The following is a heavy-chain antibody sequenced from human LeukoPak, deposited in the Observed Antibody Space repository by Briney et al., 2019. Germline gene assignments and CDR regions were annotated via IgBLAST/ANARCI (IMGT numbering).Heavy chain of an antibody. Sequence: GGSLRLSCVASGFTFSSYAMTWVRQAPGKGLEWVSSIIGSGGATFYADSVTGRFTISRDNSNNTLYLQMDSLRTEDTAIYYCAGARSYSYAKFWGQGTLVTASS. D-gene: IGHD3-16*01. J-gene: IGHJ4*02. V-gene: IGHV3-23*01. CDR3: AGARSYSYAKF. CDR2: IIGSGGAT. CDR1: GFTFSSYA.